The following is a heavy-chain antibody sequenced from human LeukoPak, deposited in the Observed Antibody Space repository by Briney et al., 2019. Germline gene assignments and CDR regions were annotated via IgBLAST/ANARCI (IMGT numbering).Heavy chain of an antibody. D-gene: IGHD6-13*01. CDR3: ARGSLTSSSWYPYYFDY. Sequence: SETLSLTCAVYGGSFSGYYWSWIRQPPGKGLEWIGEINHSGSTNYNPSLKSRVTISVDTSKNQFSLKLSSVTAADTAVYYCARGSLTSSSWYPYYFDYWGQGTLVTVSS. CDR1: GGSFSGYY. CDR2: INHSGST. V-gene: IGHV4-34*01. J-gene: IGHJ4*02.